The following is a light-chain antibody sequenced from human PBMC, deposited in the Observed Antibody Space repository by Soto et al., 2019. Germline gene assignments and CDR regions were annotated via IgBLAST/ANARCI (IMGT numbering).Light chain of an antibody. V-gene: IGLV1-44*01. CDR1: SSNVGSNA. CDR2: SNN. J-gene: IGLJ1*01. Sequence: QSVLTQPPSASESPGQRVTISCSGSSSNVGSNAVNWYQQLPGTAPTLLIYSNNERLSGVPDRFSGYKSGTSASLAISGLQSEDEADYYCATWDDSLNGYVLGTGTKV. CDR3: ATWDDSLNGYV.